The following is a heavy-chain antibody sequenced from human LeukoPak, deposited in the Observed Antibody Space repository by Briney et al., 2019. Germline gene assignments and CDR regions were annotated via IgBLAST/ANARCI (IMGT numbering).Heavy chain of an antibody. CDR3: VRVSSDWEYFDQ. CDR1: GFTFSSYA. D-gene: IGHD6-19*01. V-gene: IGHV3-23*01. CDR2: ISGSGGII. J-gene: IGHJ4*02. Sequence: PGGSLRLSCAASGFTFSSYAMSWVRQAPGKGLEWVSAISGSGGIIYYADSVKGRFTISRDNAKNTLYLQMNNLSAEDTSVYYCVRVSSDWEYFDQWGQGALVTVSS.